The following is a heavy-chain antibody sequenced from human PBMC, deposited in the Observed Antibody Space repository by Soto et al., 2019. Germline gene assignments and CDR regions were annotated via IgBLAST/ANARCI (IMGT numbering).Heavy chain of an antibody. D-gene: IGHD6-19*01. CDR1: GITFSSNW. V-gene: IGHV3-74*01. CDR2: INGAGSST. CDR3: ITSVAGTTDVNY. J-gene: IGHJ4*02. Sequence: GGSLRLSCAASGITFSSNWMHWVRQAPGKGLVWVSRINGAGSSTNYADSVKGRFTISRDNAKNTLYLQMTSLRAEDTAVYYCITSVAGTTDVNYWGQGTVVTVSS.